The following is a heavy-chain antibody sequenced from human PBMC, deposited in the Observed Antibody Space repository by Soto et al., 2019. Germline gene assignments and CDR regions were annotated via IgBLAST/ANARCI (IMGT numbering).Heavy chain of an antibody. CDR2: ITGSSSHI. V-gene: IGHV3-21*01. CDR3: ARDVSGNYYNY. J-gene: IGHJ4*02. Sequence: GGSLRLSCAASGFTFSSYTMNWVRQAPGKGLEWVSSITGSSSHIYYADSVKGRFTISRDNAKNPLYLQMNSLRAEDTAVYYCARDVSGNYYNYWGQGTLVTVAS. D-gene: IGHD3-10*01. CDR1: GFTFSSYT.